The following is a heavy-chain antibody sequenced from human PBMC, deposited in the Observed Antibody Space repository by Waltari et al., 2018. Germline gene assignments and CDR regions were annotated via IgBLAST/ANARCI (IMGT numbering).Heavy chain of an antibody. Sequence: QVQLQESGPGLVKPSETLSLTCTVSGGSISSYYWSWIRQPPGKGLEWMGYIYYSGSTNYNPSRKRRVTISVDTSKNQFSLKLSSVTAADTAVYYCARVPSYYDILTGYYPDAFDIWGQGTMVTVSS. D-gene: IGHD3-9*01. CDR3: ARVPSYYDILTGYYPDAFDI. CDR1: GGSISSYY. J-gene: IGHJ3*02. V-gene: IGHV4-59*01. CDR2: IYYSGST.